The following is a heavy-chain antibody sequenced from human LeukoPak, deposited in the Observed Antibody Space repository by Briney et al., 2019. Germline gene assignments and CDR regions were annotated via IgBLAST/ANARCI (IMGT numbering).Heavy chain of an antibody. J-gene: IGHJ4*02. V-gene: IGHV3-30-3*01. CDR3: ARDLFEDYYDSSGYYAPFGY. CDR2: ISYDGSNK. D-gene: IGHD3-22*01. CDR1: GFTFSSYA. Sequence: GRSLRLPCAASGFTFSSYAMHWVRQAPGKGLEWVAVISYDGSNKYYADSVKGRFTISRDNSKITLYLQMNSLRAEDTAVYYCARDLFEDYYDSSGYYAPFGYWGQGTLVTVSS.